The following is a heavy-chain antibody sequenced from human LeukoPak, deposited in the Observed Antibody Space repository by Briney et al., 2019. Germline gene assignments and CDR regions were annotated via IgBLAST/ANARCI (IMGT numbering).Heavy chain of an antibody. CDR1: GYSFTNYW. J-gene: IGHJ4*02. D-gene: IGHD3-10*01. CDR3: ARRDASGSYPLD. V-gene: IGHV5-51*01. CDR2: IYPGDSDT. Sequence: GESLKISCKGSGYSFTNYWIDWVRQMPGKGLDWMGIIYPGDSDTRYSPSFQGQVTISADKSISTAYLQWSSLKASDTAMYHCARRDASGSYPLDWGQGTLVTVSS.